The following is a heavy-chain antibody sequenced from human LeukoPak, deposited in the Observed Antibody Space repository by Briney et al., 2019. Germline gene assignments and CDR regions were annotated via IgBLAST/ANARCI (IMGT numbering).Heavy chain of an antibody. CDR2: IRGNGGST. D-gene: IGHD3-10*01. V-gene: IGHV3-64D*06. CDR1: GFTLSTYA. Sequence: GGSPRLSCSASGFTLSTYAMHWVRQAPGKGLEHVSAIRGNGGSTYYADSVKGRFNISRHTSKNTLYLQMSSLRLQDTAVYYCVRGALFLWFGEGWYGMDVWGQGTTDTVSS. J-gene: IGHJ6*02. CDR3: VRGALFLWFGEGWYGMDV.